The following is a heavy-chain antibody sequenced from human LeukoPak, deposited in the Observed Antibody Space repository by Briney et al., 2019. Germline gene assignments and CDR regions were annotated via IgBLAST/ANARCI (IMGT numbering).Heavy chain of an antibody. J-gene: IGHJ4*02. V-gene: IGHV4-39*07. D-gene: IGHD1-26*01. CDR2: IYYSGST. CDR1: GGSISGSSYY. CDR3: VRDRELGY. Sequence: PSETLSLTCTVSGGSISGSSYYWGWIRQPPGKGLEWIGSIYYSGSTNYNPSLKSRATISVDTSKNQFSLKLSSVTAADTAVYYCVRDRELGYWGQGTLVTVSS.